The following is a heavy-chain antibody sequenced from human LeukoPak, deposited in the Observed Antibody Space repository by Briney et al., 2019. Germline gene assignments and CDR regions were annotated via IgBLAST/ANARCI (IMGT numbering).Heavy chain of an antibody. D-gene: IGHD3-22*01. Sequence: PSETLSLTCTVSGGSISSGGYYCSWIRQHPGKGLEWIGYIYYSGSTYYNPSLKSRVTISVDTSKNQFSLKLSSVTAADTAVYYCARRVITSFSDYYGMDVWGQGTTVTVSS. CDR3: ARRVITSFSDYYGMDV. CDR2: IYYSGST. V-gene: IGHV4-31*03. J-gene: IGHJ6*02. CDR1: GGSISSGGYY.